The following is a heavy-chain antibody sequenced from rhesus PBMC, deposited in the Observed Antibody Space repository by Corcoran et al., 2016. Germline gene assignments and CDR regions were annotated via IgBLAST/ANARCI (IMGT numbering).Heavy chain of an antibody. Sequence: QLQLQESGPGLVKPSETLSLTCAVSGGSISSNNWSLLRQPPGKGLEWIGRISGSGGSTDYNPALKSRFTISTDTSKNQFSLKRSSMTAADTAVYYCARGGYGYPFDFWGQGVLVTVSS. V-gene: IGHV4-173*01. D-gene: IGHD5-36*01. CDR1: GGSISSNN. J-gene: IGHJ4*01. CDR2: ISGSGGST. CDR3: ARGGYGYPFDF.